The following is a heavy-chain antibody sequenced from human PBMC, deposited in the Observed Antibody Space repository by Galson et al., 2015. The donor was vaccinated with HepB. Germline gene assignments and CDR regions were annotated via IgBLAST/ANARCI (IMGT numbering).Heavy chain of an antibody. CDR3: ARVPGTIYYYGMDV. V-gene: IGHV6-1*01. CDR2: TYYRARWYS. D-gene: IGHD6-13*01. J-gene: IGHJ6*02. Sequence: CAISGDSVSNNNAAWNWIRQSPSRGLEWLGRTYYRARWYSDYAVSVRGRIIINADTYKNQFSLQLTSVNPEDTAVYYWARVPGTIYYYGMDVWGQGTTVTVSS. CDR1: GDSVSNNNAA.